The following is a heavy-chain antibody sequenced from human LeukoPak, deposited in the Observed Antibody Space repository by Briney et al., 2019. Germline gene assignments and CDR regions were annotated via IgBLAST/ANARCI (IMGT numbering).Heavy chain of an antibody. D-gene: IGHD3-22*01. CDR3: ARFYYDSSGREAGDY. V-gene: IGHV4-34*01. Sequence: SETLSLTCAVYGGSFSGYYWSWIRQPPGKGLEWIGEINHSGSTNYNPSLKSRVTISVDTSKNQFYLKLSSVTAADTAVYYCARFYYDSSGREAGDYWGQGTLVTVSS. J-gene: IGHJ4*02. CDR1: GGSFSGYY. CDR2: INHSGST.